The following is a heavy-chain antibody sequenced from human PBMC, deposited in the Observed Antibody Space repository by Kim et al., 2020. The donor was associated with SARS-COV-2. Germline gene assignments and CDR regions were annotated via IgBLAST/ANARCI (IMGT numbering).Heavy chain of an antibody. CDR3: ARYRNAYGMDV. Sequence: SETLSLTCTVSGGSISSYYWSCIRQPPGKGLEWIGYIYYSGSTNYNPSLKSRVTISVDTSKNQFSLKLSSVTAADTAVYYCARYRNAYGMDVWGQGTTVTVSS. V-gene: IGHV4-59*08. CDR2: IYYSGST. J-gene: IGHJ6*02. CDR1: GGSISSYY.